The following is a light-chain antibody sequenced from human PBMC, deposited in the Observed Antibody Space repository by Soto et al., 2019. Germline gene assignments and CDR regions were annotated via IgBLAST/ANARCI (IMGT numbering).Light chain of an antibody. CDR2: DTS. CDR3: QPYNNWPLT. CDR1: ESVGSY. J-gene: IGKJ4*01. V-gene: IGKV3-15*01. Sequence: EVLLTQSPATLSLSPGERATLSCRASESVGSYVAWYQHKPGQGPRLLIYDTSTRATGVPTRFSGSRSGAEFTLTINSLQSEDFAVYYCQPYNNWPLTFGGGTTVDIK.